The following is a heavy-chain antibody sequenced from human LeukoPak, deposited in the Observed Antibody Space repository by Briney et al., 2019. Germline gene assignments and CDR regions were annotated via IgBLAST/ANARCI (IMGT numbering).Heavy chain of an antibody. V-gene: IGHV1-18*01. CDR1: GYTFTNYG. J-gene: IGHJ4*02. Sequence: GASVTVSCKASGYTFTNYGITWVRQAPGQGLEWMGWISGYNGNTNYVQKLQGRVTMTTDTSTSTAYMELRSLRSDDTAVYYCAREGGTAMLNWGQGTLVTVSS. CDR3: AREGGTAMLN. D-gene: IGHD5-18*01. CDR2: ISGYNGNT.